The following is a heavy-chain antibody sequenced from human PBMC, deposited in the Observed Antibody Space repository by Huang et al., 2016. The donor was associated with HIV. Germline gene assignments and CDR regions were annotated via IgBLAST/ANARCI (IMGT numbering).Heavy chain of an antibody. Sequence: EVQLVESGGGLVQPGRSLRLSCTASGFPFGGYVMCWFRQAQGKGREWVGFIRGKAYGGTKEYAASVKDRFTISRDESKSIAYLQMNSLKTEDTAMYFCTRVVYSGGYYGFFDYWGQGTLVTVSS. D-gene: IGHD1-26*01. V-gene: IGHV3-49*03. CDR1: GFPFGGYV. CDR2: IRGKAYGGTK. J-gene: IGHJ4*02. CDR3: TRVVYSGGYYGFFDY.